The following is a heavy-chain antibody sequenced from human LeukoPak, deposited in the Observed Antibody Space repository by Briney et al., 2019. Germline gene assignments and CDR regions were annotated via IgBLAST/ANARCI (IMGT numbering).Heavy chain of an antibody. CDR3: AILGGYSSGWQTSDAFDI. V-gene: IGHV3-23*01. D-gene: IGHD6-19*01. Sequence: PGGSLRLSCAASGFTFSSYAMSWVRQAPGKGLEWVSAISGSGGSTYYADSVKGRFTISRDNSKNTLYLQMNSLRAEDTAVYYCAILGGYSSGWQTSDAFDIWGQGTMVTVSS. J-gene: IGHJ3*02. CDR1: GFTFSSYA. CDR2: ISGSGGST.